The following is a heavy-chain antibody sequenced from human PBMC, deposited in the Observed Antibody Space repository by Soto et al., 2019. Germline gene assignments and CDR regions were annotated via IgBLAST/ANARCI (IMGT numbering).Heavy chain of an antibody. J-gene: IGHJ5*02. CDR3: AIGDCSSTSCYYHWFDP. V-gene: IGHV4-34*01. CDR1: GGSFSGYY. CDR2: INHSGST. D-gene: IGHD2-2*01. Sequence: QVQLQQWGAGLLKPSETLSLTCAVYGGSFSGYYWSWIRQPPGKGLEWIGEINHSGSTNYNPSLKSRVTISVDTSKNQFSLKLSSVTAADTAVYYCAIGDCSSTSCYYHWFDPWGQGTLVTVSS.